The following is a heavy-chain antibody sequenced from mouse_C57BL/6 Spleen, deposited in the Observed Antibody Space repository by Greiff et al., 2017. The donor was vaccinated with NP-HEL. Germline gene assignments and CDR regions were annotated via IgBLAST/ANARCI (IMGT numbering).Heavy chain of an antibody. D-gene: IGHD1-2*01. Sequence: VHVKQSGAELVRPGASVKLSCTASGFNIKDDYMHWVKQRPEQGLEWIGWIDPENGDTEYASKFQGKATITADTSSNTAYLQLSSLTSEDTAVYYCTTRITTAPFDYWGQGTTLTVSS. CDR2: IDPENGDT. CDR1: GFNIKDDY. V-gene: IGHV14-4*01. CDR3: TTRITTAPFDY. J-gene: IGHJ2*01.